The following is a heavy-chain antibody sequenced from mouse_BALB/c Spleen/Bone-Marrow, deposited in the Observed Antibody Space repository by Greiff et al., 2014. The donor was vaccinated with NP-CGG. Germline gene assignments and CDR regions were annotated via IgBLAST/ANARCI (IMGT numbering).Heavy chain of an antibody. CDR1: GYAFSSYW. V-gene: IGHV1-80*01. CDR3: ARGGRLTGYYFDY. J-gene: IGHJ2*01. Sequence: VKLVESGAELVRPGSSVKISCKASGYAFSSYWMNWVKQRPGQGLEWIGQIYPEDGDTNYNGNFKDKATLTTDKSSTTAYMQLSSLTSEDSAVYFCARGGRLTGYYFDYWGQGTTLTVSS. CDR2: IYPEDGDT. D-gene: IGHD4-1*01.